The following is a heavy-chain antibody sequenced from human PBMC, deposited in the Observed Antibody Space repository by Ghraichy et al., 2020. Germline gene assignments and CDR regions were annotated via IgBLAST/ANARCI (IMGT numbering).Heavy chain of an antibody. V-gene: IGHV3-53*01. J-gene: IGHJ4*02. CDR1: GFTVSSNY. CDR3: ARDRGFWSGYYH. Sequence: GSLNISCAASGFTVSSNYMSWVRQAPGKGLEWVSVIYSGGSTYYADSVKGRFTISRDNSKNTLYLQMNSLRAEDTAVYYCARDRGFWSGYYHWGQGTLVTVSS. CDR2: IYSGGST. D-gene: IGHD3-3*01.